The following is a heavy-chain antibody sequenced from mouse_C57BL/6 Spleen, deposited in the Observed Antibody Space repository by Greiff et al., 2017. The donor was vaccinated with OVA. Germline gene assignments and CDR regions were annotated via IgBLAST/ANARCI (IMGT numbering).Heavy chain of an antibody. CDR1: GYAFTNYL. J-gene: IGHJ1*03. V-gene: IGHV1-54*01. D-gene: IGHD3-3*01. CDR2: INPGSGGT. Sequence: QVQLQQSGAELVRPGTSVKVSCKASGYAFTNYLIEWVKQRPGQGLEWIGVINPGSGGTNYNEKFKGKATLTADTSSSTAYMQLSSLTSEEYSVYFCARESGTDWYFDVWGTGTTVTVSS. CDR3: ARESGTDWYFDV.